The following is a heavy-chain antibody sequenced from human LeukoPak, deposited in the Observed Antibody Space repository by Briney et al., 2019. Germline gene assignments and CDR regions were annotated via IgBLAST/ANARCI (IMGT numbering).Heavy chain of an antibody. CDR1: GFTFSSYS. V-gene: IGHV3-21*01. Sequence: GGSLRLSCAASGFTFSSYSMNWVRQAPGKGLEWVSSISSSCSYIYYADSVKGRFTISRDNAKNSLYLQMNSLRAEDTAVYYCARVLFGGVIANFDYWGQGTLVTVSS. CDR3: ARVLFGGVIANFDY. CDR2: ISSSCSYI. J-gene: IGHJ4*02. D-gene: IGHD3-16*02.